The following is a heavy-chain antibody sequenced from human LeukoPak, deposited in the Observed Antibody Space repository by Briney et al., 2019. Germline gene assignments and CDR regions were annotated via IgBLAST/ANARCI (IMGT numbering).Heavy chain of an antibody. CDR3: AKDATTSGYHYYMDV. Sequence: GGSLRLSCAASGFTFSIYAMSWVRQAPGKGLEWVSVISGSGGSTYYADSVKGRFTISRDNSKNTLYLQMNSLRADDTAVYYCAKDATTSGYHYYMDVWGKGTTVTVSS. CDR1: GFTFSIYA. J-gene: IGHJ6*03. V-gene: IGHV3-23*01. CDR2: ISGSGGST. D-gene: IGHD4-17*01.